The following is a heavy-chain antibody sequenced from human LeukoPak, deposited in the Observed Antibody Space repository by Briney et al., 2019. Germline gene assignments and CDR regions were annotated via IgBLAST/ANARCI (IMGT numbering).Heavy chain of an antibody. D-gene: IGHD3-22*01. CDR2: ISSSGSTI. Sequence: GGSLRLSCAASGFTFSSYEMNWVRQAPGKGLEWVSYISSSGSTIYYADSVKGRFTISRDNAKNSLYLQMNSLRAEDTAVYYCAREHPSSGHQTYYYYYGMDVWGQGTTVTVSS. CDR3: AREHPSSGHQTYYYYYGMDV. V-gene: IGHV3-48*03. J-gene: IGHJ6*02. CDR1: GFTFSSYE.